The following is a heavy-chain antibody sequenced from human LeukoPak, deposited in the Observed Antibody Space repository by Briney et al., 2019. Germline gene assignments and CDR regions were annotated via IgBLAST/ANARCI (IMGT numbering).Heavy chain of an antibody. CDR2: INPNSGGT. D-gene: IGHD3-22*01. Sequence: GASVKVSCKASGYTFTGYYMHWVRQAPGQGLEWMGRINPNSGGTNYAQKFQGRVTMTRDTSISTAYMELSRLRSGDTAVYYCARFLTLGYYDSSGYDYWGQGTLVTVSS. CDR1: GYTFTGYY. V-gene: IGHV1-2*06. CDR3: ARFLTLGYYDSSGYDY. J-gene: IGHJ4*02.